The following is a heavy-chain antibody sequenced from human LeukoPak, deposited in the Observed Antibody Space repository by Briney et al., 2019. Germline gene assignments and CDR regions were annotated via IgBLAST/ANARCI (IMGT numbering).Heavy chain of an antibody. J-gene: IGHJ4*02. D-gene: IGHD5-12*01. V-gene: IGHV1-69*04. Sequence: GASVKVSCKASGGTFSSYAISWVRQAPGQGLEWMGRIIPILGIANYAQKFQGRVTITADKSTSTAYMELSSLRSEGTAVYYCARLVDGYTTQFDYWDQGTLVTVSS. CDR2: IIPILGIA. CDR3: ARLVDGYTTQFDY. CDR1: GGTFSSYA.